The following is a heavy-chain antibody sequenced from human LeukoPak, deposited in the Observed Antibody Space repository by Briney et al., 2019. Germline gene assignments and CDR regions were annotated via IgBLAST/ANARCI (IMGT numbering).Heavy chain of an antibody. J-gene: IGHJ4*02. D-gene: IGHD2-15*01. CDR3: AEVILLYYFDF. CDR1: GFTFSSYA. V-gene: IGHV3-23*01. Sequence: GGSLRLPCAASGFTFSSYAMSWVRQAPGKGLEWVSAISGSGGSTYYADSVKGRFTISRDNSKNTLYLQMNSLRADDTAVYYCAEVILLYYFDFWGQGTLVTVSS. CDR2: ISGSGGST.